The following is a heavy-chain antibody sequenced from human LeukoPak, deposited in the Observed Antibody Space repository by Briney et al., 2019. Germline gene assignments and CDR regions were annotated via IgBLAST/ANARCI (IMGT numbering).Heavy chain of an antibody. D-gene: IGHD3-16*02. V-gene: IGHV4-34*01. CDR2: INHSGST. CDR1: GGSFSGYY. J-gene: IGHJ4*02. Sequence: PSETLSLTCAVYGGSFSGYYWSWIRQPPGKGLEWIGEINHSGSTKYNPSLKSRVTISVDRSKHQFSLKLSSVTAADTAVYYCARGHHDYVWGSYRYTRGFDYWGQGTLVTVSS. CDR3: ARGHHDYVWGSYRYTRGFDY.